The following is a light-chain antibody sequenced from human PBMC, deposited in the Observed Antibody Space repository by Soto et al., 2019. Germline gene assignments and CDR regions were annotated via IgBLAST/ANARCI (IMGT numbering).Light chain of an antibody. J-gene: IGKJ5*01. Sequence: EILMTQSPATLSLSPGEGVTLSCRAAQDDTNSVAWYQQKSGQAPRLLIYDASARASGVSARFSGSGSGTDFTLTISGLQAEDFAVYFCQQYIRRPLSFGQGTRLEIK. CDR2: DAS. V-gene: IGKV3-15*01. CDR3: QQYIRRPLS. CDR1: QDDTNS.